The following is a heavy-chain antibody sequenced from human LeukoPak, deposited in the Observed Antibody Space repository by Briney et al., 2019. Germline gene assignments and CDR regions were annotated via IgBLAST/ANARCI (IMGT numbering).Heavy chain of an antibody. V-gene: IGHV3-33*01. Sequence: PGRSLRLSCAASGFTFSSYGMHWVRQAPGKGLEWVAVIWYDGSNKYYADSVKGRFTISRDNSKNTLYLQMNSLRAEDTAVYYCARGSRDGYFYYYYYMDVWGKGTTVTVSS. D-gene: IGHD5-24*01. CDR3: ARGSRDGYFYYYYYMDV. CDR2: IWYDGSNK. CDR1: GFTFSSYG. J-gene: IGHJ6*03.